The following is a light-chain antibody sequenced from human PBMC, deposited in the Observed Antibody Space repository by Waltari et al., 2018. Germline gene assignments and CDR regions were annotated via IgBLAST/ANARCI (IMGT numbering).Light chain of an antibody. J-gene: IGLJ1*01. CDR1: SSDGGGYTS. Sequence: QSALTQPPSASGSPGQSVTISRTGPSSDGGGYTSFPWFQQPPGKAPQLMIYAVSERPSGVPDRFSGSKSGNTASLTVSGLQAEDEADYYCSSHGGSNNFYVFGSGTKVTVL. CDR3: SSHGGSNNFYV. CDR2: AVS. V-gene: IGLV2-8*01.